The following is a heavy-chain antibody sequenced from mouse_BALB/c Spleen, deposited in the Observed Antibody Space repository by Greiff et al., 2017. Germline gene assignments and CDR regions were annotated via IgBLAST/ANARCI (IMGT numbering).Heavy chain of an antibody. V-gene: IGHV1-4*01. CDR3: ARERNGNSFAY. CDR1: GYTFTSYT. J-gene: IGHJ3*01. Sequence: VQLQQSGAELARPGASVKMSCKASGYTFTSYTMHWVKQRPGQGLEWIGYINPSSGYTNYNQKFKDKATLTADKSSSTAYMQLSSLTSEDSAVYYCARERNGNSFAYWGQGTLVTVSA. CDR2: INPSSGYT. D-gene: IGHD2-1*01.